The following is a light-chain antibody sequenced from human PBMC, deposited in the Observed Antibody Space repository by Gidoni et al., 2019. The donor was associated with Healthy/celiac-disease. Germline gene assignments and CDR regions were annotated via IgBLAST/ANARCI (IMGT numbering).Light chain of an antibody. Sequence: ELVLTQSLATLSLSPGERATLPCRASQSVSSYLAWYQQKPGQAPRLLIYDASNRATGIPARFSGSGSGTDFTLTISSLEPEDFAVYYCQQRSNWPQVTFGQGTRLEIK. CDR1: QSVSSY. CDR2: DAS. CDR3: QQRSNWPQVT. J-gene: IGKJ5*01. V-gene: IGKV3-11*01.